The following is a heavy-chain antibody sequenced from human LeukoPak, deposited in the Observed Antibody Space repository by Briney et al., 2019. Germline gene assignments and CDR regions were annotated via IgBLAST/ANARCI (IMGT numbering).Heavy chain of an antibody. CDR1: GYTFTSYY. V-gene: IGHV1-46*01. D-gene: IGHD5-12*01. CDR3: ARDLYSGYDFGEGASYGMDV. CDR2: INPSGGST. Sequence: ASVKVSCKASGYTFTSYYMHWVRQAPGQGLEWMGIINPSGGSTSYAQKFQGRVTMTRDTSMSTVYMELSSLRAEDTAVYYCARDLYSGYDFGEGASYGMDVWGQGTTVTVSS. J-gene: IGHJ6*02.